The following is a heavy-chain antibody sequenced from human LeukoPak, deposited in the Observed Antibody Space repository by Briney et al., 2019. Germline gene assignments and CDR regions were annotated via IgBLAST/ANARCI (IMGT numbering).Heavy chain of an antibody. J-gene: IGHJ4*02. D-gene: IGHD4-17*01. Sequence: PGGSLRLSCAASGFTFDDYAMHWVRQAPGKGLEWVSGISWNSGSIGYADSVKGRFTISRDNAENSLYLQMNSLRAEDTALYYCAKVGFPSDSNDYVDYPYFDYWGQGTLVTVSS. CDR1: GFTFDDYA. CDR2: ISWNSGSI. V-gene: IGHV3-9*01. CDR3: AKVGFPSDSNDYVDYPYFDY.